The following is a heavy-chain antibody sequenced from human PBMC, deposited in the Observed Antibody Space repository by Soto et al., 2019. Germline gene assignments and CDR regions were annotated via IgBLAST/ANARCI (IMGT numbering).Heavy chain of an antibody. CDR2: INHSGST. V-gene: IGHV4-34*01. Sequence: SETLSLTCAVYGGSFSGYYWSWIRQPPGKGLEWIGEINHSGSTNYNPSLKSRVTISVDTSKNQFSLKLISVTAADTAVYYWARGRGYILTGYYRGFDYWGQGTLVTVSS. J-gene: IGHJ4*02. CDR3: ARGRGYILTGYYRGFDY. CDR1: GGSFSGYY. D-gene: IGHD3-9*01.